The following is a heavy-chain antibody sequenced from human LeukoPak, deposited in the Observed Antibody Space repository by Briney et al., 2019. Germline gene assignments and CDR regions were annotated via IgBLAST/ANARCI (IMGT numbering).Heavy chain of an antibody. J-gene: IGHJ3*02. D-gene: IGHD3-9*01. CDR2: IKSKTDGGTT. CDR3: TTDHDDILTGYPPEDAFDI. Sequence: GGSLRLSCAASGFTFSDAWMSWVRQAPGKGLEWVGRIKSKTDGGTTDYAAPVKGRFTISRDDSKNTLYLQMNSLKIEDTAVYYCTTDHDDILTGYPPEDAFDIWGQGTMVTVSS. V-gene: IGHV3-15*01. CDR1: GFTFSDAW.